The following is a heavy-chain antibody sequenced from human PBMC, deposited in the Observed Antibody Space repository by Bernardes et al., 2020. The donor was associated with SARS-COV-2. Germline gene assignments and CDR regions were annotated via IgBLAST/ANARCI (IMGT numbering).Heavy chain of an antibody. CDR1: GFTFDDYA. CDR3: AKGWGSYYYYGMDV. V-gene: IGHV3-9*01. Sequence: GGSLRLSRAASGFTFDDYAMHWVRQAPGKGLEWVSGISWNSGSIGYADSVKGRFTISRDNAKNSLYLQMNSLRAEDTALYYCAKGWGSYYYYGMDVWGQGTTVTVSS. CDR2: ISWNSGSI. J-gene: IGHJ6*02. D-gene: IGHD3-16*01.